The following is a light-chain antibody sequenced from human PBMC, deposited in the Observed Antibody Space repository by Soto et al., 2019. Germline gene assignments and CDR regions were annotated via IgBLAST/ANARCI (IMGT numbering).Light chain of an antibody. J-gene: IGKJ4*01. CDR2: GAS. V-gene: IGKV3-20*01. Sequence: ETELTQAPGALCLSPGGRATLSCRASQPVFIRYLAWYQQKPGQAPRLLIYGASTRATGIPDRFSGSGSWIDFTLTVSRRVPAHHAVYSCQPFGDSLTSAAGTKVDIK. CDR1: QPVFIRY. CDR3: QPFGDSLT.